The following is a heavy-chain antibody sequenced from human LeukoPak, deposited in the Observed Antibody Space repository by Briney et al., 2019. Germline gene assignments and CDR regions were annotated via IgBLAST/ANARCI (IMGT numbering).Heavy chain of an antibody. V-gene: IGHV4-30-4*01. D-gene: IGHD4-17*01. CDR2: IYYSGST. CDR1: GGSISSGDYY. Sequence: SQTLSLTCTVSGGSISSGDYYWSWIRQPPGKGLEWIGYIYYSGSTYYNPSLKSRVTISVDTSMNQFSLKLSSVTAADTAVYYCARAPSLYGDFPISFDYWGQGTLVTVSS. J-gene: IGHJ4*02. CDR3: ARAPSLYGDFPISFDY.